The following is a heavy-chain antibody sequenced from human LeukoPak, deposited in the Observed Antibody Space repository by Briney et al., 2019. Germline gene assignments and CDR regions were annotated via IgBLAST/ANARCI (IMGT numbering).Heavy chain of an antibody. Sequence: GGSLRLSCAGSGFTFSDYSMNWVRQAPGKGLEWVSYISSGSSTIDNADSVKGRFTISRDNAKNSLYLQMNSLRAEDTAVYYCARVYRNEEGFWTPNNYMDVWGKGTTVTVSS. CDR1: GFTFSDYS. CDR3: ARVYRNEEGFWTPNNYMDV. CDR2: ISSGSSTI. D-gene: IGHD3/OR15-3a*01. V-gene: IGHV3-48*01. J-gene: IGHJ6*03.